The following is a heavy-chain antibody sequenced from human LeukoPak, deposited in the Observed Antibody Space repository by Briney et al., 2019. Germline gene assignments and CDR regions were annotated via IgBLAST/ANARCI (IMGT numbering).Heavy chain of an antibody. J-gene: IGHJ3*02. D-gene: IGHD3-22*01. CDR1: GGSISSSSYY. Sequence: SETLSLTCTVSGGSISSSSYYWGWTRQPPGKGLEWIGSIYYSGSTYYNPSLKSRVTISVDTSKNQFSLKLSSVTAADTAVYYCASSYYYDSSGYSLDAFDIWGQGTMVTVSS. CDR2: IYYSGST. V-gene: IGHV4-39*01. CDR3: ASSYYYDSSGYSLDAFDI.